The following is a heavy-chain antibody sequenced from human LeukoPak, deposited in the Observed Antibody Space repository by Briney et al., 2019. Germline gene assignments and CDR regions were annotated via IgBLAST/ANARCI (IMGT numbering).Heavy chain of an antibody. J-gene: IGHJ3*02. Sequence: ASVKVSCKASGYTFTGYYMHWVRQAPGQGLEWMGWINPNSGGTNDAQKFQGRVTMTRDTSISTAYMELSRLRSDDTAVYYCARDLSLGYYYGSGSYYKPHAFDIWGQGTMVTVSS. CDR3: ARDLSLGYYYGSGSYYKPHAFDI. V-gene: IGHV1-2*02. CDR1: GYTFTGYY. D-gene: IGHD3-10*01. CDR2: INPNSGGT.